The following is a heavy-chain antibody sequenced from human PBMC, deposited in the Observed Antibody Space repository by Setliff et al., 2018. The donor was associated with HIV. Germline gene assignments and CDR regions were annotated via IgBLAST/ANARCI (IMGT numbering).Heavy chain of an antibody. V-gene: IGHV1-69*05. D-gene: IGHD3-9*01. CDR3: PSGLGYYYIDV. Sequence: SVKVSCKASGGTFDSYAISWVRQAPGQGLEWMGGIIPIFGTINYAQKFQGRVAMTTHTSTSTAYMELRSLRSDDTAVNVSPSGLGYYYIDVWAKGTSVTVSS. J-gene: IGHJ6*03. CDR1: GGTFDSYA. CDR2: IIPIFGTI.